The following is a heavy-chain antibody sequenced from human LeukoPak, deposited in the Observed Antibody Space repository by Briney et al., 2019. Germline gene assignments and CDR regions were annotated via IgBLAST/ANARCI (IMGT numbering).Heavy chain of an antibody. CDR3: AKGAAVVRGVMDY. V-gene: IGHV3-30*18. J-gene: IGHJ4*02. CDR1: GFTFSSYG. D-gene: IGHD3-10*01. CDR2: ISYDGSNK. Sequence: GRSLRLSCAASGFTFSSYGMHWVRQAPGKGLEWVAVISYDGSNKYYADSVKGRFTISRDNSKNTLYLQMNSLRAEDTAVYYCAKGAAVVRGVMDYWGQGTLVTVSS.